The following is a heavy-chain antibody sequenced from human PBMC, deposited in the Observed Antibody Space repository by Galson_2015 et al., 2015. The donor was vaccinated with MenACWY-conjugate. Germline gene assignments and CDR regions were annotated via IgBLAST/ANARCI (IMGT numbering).Heavy chain of an antibody. CDR1: GGTFSSYS. V-gene: IGHV1-69*02. J-gene: IGHJ3*02. CDR2: IIPFLDIA. CDR3: ARGGEEYNWAFDI. Sequence: SVKVSCKASGGTFSSYSISWVRQAPGQGLEWMGRIIPFLDIATSAQQFQGRVTITADKSTSTAFMELSSLRSEDTAVYYCARGGEEYNWAFDIWGPGTMVTVSS. D-gene: IGHD1-1*01.